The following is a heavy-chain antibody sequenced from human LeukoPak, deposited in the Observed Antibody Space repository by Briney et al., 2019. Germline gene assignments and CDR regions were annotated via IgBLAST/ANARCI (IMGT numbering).Heavy chain of an antibody. J-gene: IGHJ6*02. V-gene: IGHV4-34*01. CDR1: GFTFSSFW. D-gene: IGHD2-2*01. Sequence: GSLRLSCAASGFTFSSFWMSWVRQPPGKGLEWIGEINHSGSTNYNPSLKSRVTISVDTSKNQFSLKLSSVTAADTAVYYCARGSQKYPLDVWGQGTTVTVSS. CDR3: ARGSQKYPLDV. CDR2: INHSGST.